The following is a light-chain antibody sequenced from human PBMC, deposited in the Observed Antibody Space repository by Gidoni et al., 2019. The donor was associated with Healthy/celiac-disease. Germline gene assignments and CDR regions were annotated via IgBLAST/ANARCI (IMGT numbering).Light chain of an antibody. V-gene: IGKV3-11*01. CDR3: QQRSNWPPTWT. Sequence: EIVLTQSPATLSLSPVESATLSCRASQSVSSYLAWYQQKPGQAPRLLIYDASNRATGIPARFSGSGSGTDFTLTISSLEPEDFAVYYCQQRSNWPPTWTFGQGTKVEIK. CDR1: QSVSSY. CDR2: DAS. J-gene: IGKJ1*01.